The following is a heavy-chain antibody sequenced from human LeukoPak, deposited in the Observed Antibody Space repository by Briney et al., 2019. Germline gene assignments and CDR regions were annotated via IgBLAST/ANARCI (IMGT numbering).Heavy chain of an antibody. CDR3: ARASSGWSGFGFDY. CDR2: ISSTSSHI. CDR1: GFTFSDYA. Sequence: PGGSLRLSCAASGFTFSDYAMNWVRQAPGKGLEWVSSISSTSSHIYYADSMKGRFTISRDNAKNSLYLQMNSPRAEDTAVYYCARASSGWSGFGFDYWGQGTLVTVSS. J-gene: IGHJ4*02. D-gene: IGHD6-19*01. V-gene: IGHV3-21*01.